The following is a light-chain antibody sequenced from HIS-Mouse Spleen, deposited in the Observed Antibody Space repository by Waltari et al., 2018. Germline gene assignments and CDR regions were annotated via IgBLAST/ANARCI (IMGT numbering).Light chain of an antibody. Sequence: SYELPQPPSVSVSPGQTASIPCPGDHLGDKSACWYQQKPGQSPVLVIYQDSKRPSGIPERFSGSNSGNTATLTISGTQAMDEADYYCQAWDSSTANVVFGGGTKLTVL. CDR2: QDS. CDR1: HLGDKS. CDR3: QAWDSSTANVV. V-gene: IGLV3-1*01. J-gene: IGLJ2*01.